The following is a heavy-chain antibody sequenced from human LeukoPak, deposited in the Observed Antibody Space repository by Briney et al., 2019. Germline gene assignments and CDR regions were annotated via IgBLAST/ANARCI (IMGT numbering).Heavy chain of an antibody. CDR3: ARVRRGTYYYGSGVFDP. Sequence: SETLSFTCTVSGYSISSGYYWGWIRQPPGKGLEWIGSIYHSGSTYYNPSPKSRVTISVDTSKNQFSLKLSSVTAADTAVYYCARVRRGTYYYGSGVFDPWGQGTLVTVSS. D-gene: IGHD3-10*01. CDR1: GYSISSGYY. V-gene: IGHV4-38-2*02. J-gene: IGHJ5*02. CDR2: IYHSGST.